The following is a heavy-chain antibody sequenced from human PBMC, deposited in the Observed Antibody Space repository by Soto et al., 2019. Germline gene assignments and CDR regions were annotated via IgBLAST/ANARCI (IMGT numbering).Heavy chain of an antibody. V-gene: IGHV3-7*05. Sequence: EVQLVESGGGLVQPGGSLRLSCAASGFTFSGYWRSWVRQAPGKGLEWVANIKQDGSEQFYVDSVKGRFTISGDNAKNSLYLQMNSLRAEDTAVYYCAREAVWGQGTTVTVSS. CDR2: IKQDGSEQ. CDR3: AREAV. J-gene: IGHJ6*02. CDR1: GFTFSGYW.